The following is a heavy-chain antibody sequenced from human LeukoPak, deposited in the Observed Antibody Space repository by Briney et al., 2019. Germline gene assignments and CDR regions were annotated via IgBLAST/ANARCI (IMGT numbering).Heavy chain of an antibody. J-gene: IGHJ4*02. CDR1: GYTLSNHA. Sequence: GASVKVSCKGSGYTLSNHAFSWVRQAPGQGLEWMGWISADNGNTNHAQKFQGRVSLTTDTSTSTAYMELSSLRSEDTAVYYCARSHRMTTVTTFDYWGQGTLVTVSS. CDR2: ISADNGNT. V-gene: IGHV1-18*04. D-gene: IGHD4-17*01. CDR3: ARSHRMTTVTTFDY.